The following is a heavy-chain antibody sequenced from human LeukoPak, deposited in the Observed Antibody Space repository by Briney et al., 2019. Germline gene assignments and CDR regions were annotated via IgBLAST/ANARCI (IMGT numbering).Heavy chain of an antibody. CDR2: IYYSGST. D-gene: IGHD3-10*01. CDR3: ARHLGSDYYGSGSYAFDI. CDR1: GGSISSYY. J-gene: IGHJ3*02. V-gene: IGHV4-59*08. Sequence: SETLSLTCTVSGGSISSYYWSWIRQPPGKGLEWIGYIYYSGSTNYNPSLKSRVTISVDTSKNQFSLKLSSVTAADTAVYYCARHLGSDYYGSGSYAFDIWGQGTMVTVSS.